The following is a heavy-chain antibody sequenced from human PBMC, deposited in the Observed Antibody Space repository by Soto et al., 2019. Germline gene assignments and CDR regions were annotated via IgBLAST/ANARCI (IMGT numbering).Heavy chain of an antibody. D-gene: IGHD5-12*01. V-gene: IGHV3-21*01. Sequence: GGSLRLSCAASGFTFSSYSMNWVRQAPGKGLEWVSSICSSSSYIYYADSVKGRFTISRDNAKNSLYLQMNSLRAEDTAVYYCARDSYAVGGVPIVYDSGYYYGMDVWGQGTTVTVSS. CDR3: ARDSYAVGGVPIVYDSGYYYGMDV. CDR2: ICSSSSYI. CDR1: GFTFSSYS. J-gene: IGHJ6*02.